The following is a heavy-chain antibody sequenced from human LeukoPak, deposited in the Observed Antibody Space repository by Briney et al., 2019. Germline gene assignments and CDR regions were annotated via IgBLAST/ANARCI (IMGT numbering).Heavy chain of an antibody. J-gene: IGHJ6*03. D-gene: IGHD1-26*01. CDR2: IITSFDKE. Sequence: SVKVSCKASGDIFSTYGITGVRQAPAQGPEWLGVIITSFDKEYFGQKFEGRLTIAADKSTSKVYMELSSLTSGDTAVYYCARAPSVVGLTLIMNYMDLWGKGTTVTVAS. V-gene: IGHV1-69*06. CDR1: GDIFSTYG. CDR3: ARAPSVVGLTLIMNYMDL.